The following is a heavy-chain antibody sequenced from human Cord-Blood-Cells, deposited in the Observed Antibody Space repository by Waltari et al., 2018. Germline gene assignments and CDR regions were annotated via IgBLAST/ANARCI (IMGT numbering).Heavy chain of an antibody. D-gene: IGHD3-10*01. CDR3: ARDEITMVRGVMGY. CDR2: ISYDGSNK. CDR1: GFTFSSYA. Sequence: QVQLVESGGGVVQPGRSLRLSCAASGFTFSSYAMHWVRPAPGKGLGWIAVISYDGSNKYYADSVKGRFTISRDNSKNTLYLQMNSLRAEDTAVYYCARDEITMVRGVMGYWGQGTLVTVSS. V-gene: IGHV3-30*04. J-gene: IGHJ4*02.